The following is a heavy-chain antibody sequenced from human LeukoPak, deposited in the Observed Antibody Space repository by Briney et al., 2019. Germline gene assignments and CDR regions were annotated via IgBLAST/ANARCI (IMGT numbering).Heavy chain of an antibody. CDR1: GGSISSKTYY. Sequence: SETLSLTCTVSGGSISSKTYYWGWIRQPPGKGLEWIGSIYYSGSTYYNPSLKSRVTISVDTSKNQFSLKLSSVTAADTAVYYCARLLATLSGGFDYWGQGTLVTVSS. V-gene: IGHV4-39*01. CDR2: IYYSGST. J-gene: IGHJ4*02. CDR3: ARLLATLSGGFDY. D-gene: IGHD5-24*01.